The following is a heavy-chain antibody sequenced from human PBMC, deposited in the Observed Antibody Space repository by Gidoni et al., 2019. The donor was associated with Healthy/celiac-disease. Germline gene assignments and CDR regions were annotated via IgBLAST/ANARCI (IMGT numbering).Heavy chain of an antibody. Sequence: EVQLLESGGGLVQPGGSLRLSCAASGFPFSSYAMSWVRQAPGKGLEWVSAISGSGGSTYYADSVKGRFTISRDNSKNTLYLQMNSLRAEDTAVYYCAKRSGSYSVGTNFDYWGQGTLVTVSS. D-gene: IGHD1-26*01. CDR1: GFPFSSYA. J-gene: IGHJ4*02. CDR2: ISGSGGST. CDR3: AKRSGSYSVGTNFDY. V-gene: IGHV3-23*01.